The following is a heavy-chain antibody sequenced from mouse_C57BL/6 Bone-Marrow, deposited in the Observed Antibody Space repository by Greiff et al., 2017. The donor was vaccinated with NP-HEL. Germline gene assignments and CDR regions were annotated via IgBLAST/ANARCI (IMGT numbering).Heavy chain of an antibody. CDR1: GFNIKNSY. V-gene: IGHV14-3*01. CDR2: IDPANGNT. Sequence: VQLQQSGAELVRPGASVKLSCTASGFNIKNSYMHWVKQRPEQGLEWIGRIDPANGNTKYAPKFQGQATITADTASSTAYLQLSRLTSEDTAIYYCASAGGYAALAYWGQGTPVTVSA. J-gene: IGHJ3*01. CDR3: ASAGGYAALAY. D-gene: IGHD2-2*01.